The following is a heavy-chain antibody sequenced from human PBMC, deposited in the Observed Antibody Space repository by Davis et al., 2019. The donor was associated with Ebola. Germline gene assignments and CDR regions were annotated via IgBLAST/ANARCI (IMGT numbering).Heavy chain of an antibody. Sequence: AASVKVSCKASGYTFTSYGISWVRQAPGQGLEWMGWISAYNGNTNYAQKFQGRVTITADESTSTAYMELSSLRSEDTAVYYCASARDPVLLSGGMDVWGQGTTVTVSS. CDR3: ASARDPVLLSGGMDV. D-gene: IGHD2-21*01. V-gene: IGHV1-18*01. CDR2: ISAYNGNT. CDR1: GYTFTSYG. J-gene: IGHJ6*02.